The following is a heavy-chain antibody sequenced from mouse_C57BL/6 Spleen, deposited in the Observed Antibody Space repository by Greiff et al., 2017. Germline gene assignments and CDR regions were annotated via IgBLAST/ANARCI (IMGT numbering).Heavy chain of an antibody. V-gene: IGHV1-59*01. CDR3: ARGYYGRGYYFDY. Sequence: VQLQQSGAELVRPGTSVKLSCKASGYTFTSYWMHWVKQRPGQGLEWIGVIDPSDSYTNYNQKFKGKATLTVDTSSSTAYMQLSSLTSEDSAVYYCARGYYGRGYYFDYWGQGTTLTVSS. D-gene: IGHD1-1*01. CDR1: GYTFTSYW. CDR2: IDPSDSYT. J-gene: IGHJ2*01.